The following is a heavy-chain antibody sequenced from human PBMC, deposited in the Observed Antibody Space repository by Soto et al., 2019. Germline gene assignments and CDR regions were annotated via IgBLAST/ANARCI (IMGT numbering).Heavy chain of an antibody. D-gene: IGHD4-17*01. CDR2: ISGSVGSS. CDR1: GFTFTNYA. J-gene: IGHJ4*02. CDR3: PKDYTRAGNSGVDY. Sequence: GGSLRLSCAASGFTFTNYAMTWVRQAPGKGLEWVSEISGSVGSSYYADSVKGRFTISRDDSKNTLYLQMNSLRAEDTAVYYCPKDYTRAGNSGVDYWGQGTRVTVSS. V-gene: IGHV3-23*01.